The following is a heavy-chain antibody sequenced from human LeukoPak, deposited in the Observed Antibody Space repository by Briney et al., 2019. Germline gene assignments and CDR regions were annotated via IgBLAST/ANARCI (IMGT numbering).Heavy chain of an antibody. D-gene: IGHD2-8*01. CDR1: GFTFSSYG. V-gene: IGHV3-30*18. CDR3: AKDRYCTNGVCSGSLDY. J-gene: IGHJ4*02. CDR2: ISYDGSNK. Sequence: GGSLRLSCAASGFTFSSYGMHWVRQAPGKGLEWVAVISYDGSNKYYADSVKGRFTISRDNSKNTLYLQMNSLRAEDTAVYYCAKDRYCTNGVCSGSLDYWGQGTLVTVSS.